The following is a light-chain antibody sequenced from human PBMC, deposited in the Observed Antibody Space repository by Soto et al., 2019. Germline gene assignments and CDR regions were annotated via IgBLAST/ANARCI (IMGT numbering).Light chain of an antibody. J-gene: IGKJ5*01. CDR3: QQNYSIPIT. CDR1: QSISTC. Sequence: EIQLTQSPSTLSASVGDRVTITCRASQSISTCLAWYQQKPGKAPDLLIYGASSLQSGVTSRFTGSGSGTDFTLTITDLQPEDFATYYCQQNYSIPITFGQGTRLEIK. V-gene: IGKV1-39*01. CDR2: GAS.